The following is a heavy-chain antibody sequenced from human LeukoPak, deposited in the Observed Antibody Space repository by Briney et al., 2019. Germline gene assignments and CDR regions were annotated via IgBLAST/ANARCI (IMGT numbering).Heavy chain of an antibody. CDR1: GFTFSSYA. CDR2: ISGSGDNT. V-gene: IGHV3-23*01. Sequence: GGSLRLSCAASGFTFSSYAMSWVRQAPGKGLEWVSGISGSGDNTYYADSVKGRFTISRDNSKNTLYLQMNSLRAEDTAVYYCAKDLEYIVATFPDYWGQGTLVTVSS. CDR3: AKDLEYIVATFPDY. D-gene: IGHD5-12*01. J-gene: IGHJ4*02.